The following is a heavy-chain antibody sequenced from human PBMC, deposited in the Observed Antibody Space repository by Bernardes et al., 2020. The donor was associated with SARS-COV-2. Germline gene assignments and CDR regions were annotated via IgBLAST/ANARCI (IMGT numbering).Heavy chain of an antibody. CDR3: ARGPECSGFSCSYWFDP. J-gene: IGHJ5*02. V-gene: IGHV1-8*01. Sequence: ASVKVSCKASGYTFTSYDINWVRQATGQGLEWVGWMNPKSGNIGYAQKFQGRVTMTRNTSISTAYMELNSLRSEDTALYYCARGPECSGFSCSYWFDPWGQGTLVTVSS. CDR2: MNPKSGNI. CDR1: GYTFTSYD. D-gene: IGHD2-15*01.